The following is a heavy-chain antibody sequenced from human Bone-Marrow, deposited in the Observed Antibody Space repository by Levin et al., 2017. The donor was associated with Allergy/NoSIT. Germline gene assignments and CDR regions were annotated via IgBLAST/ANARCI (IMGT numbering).Heavy chain of an antibody. J-gene: IGHJ6*02. CDR2: ISSSSSYI. CDR3: ASTRLSRGYSGYAPVTHGMDV. D-gene: IGHD5-12*01. Sequence: GGSLRLSCAASGFTFSSYSMNWVRQAPGKGLEWVSSISSSSSYIYYADSVKGRFTISRDNAKNSLYLQMNSLRAEDTAVYYCASTRLSRGYSGYAPVTHGMDVWGQGTTVTVSS. CDR1: GFTFSSYS. V-gene: IGHV3-21*01.